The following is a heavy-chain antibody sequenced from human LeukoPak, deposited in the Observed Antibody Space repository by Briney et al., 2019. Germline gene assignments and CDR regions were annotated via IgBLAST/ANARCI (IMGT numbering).Heavy chain of an antibody. D-gene: IGHD2-15*01. CDR1: GGTFSSYA. Sequence: SVKVSCKASGGTFSSYAISWVRQAPGQGLEWMGRIIPILGIANYAQKFQGRVTITADKSTSTAYMELSSLRSEDTAVYYCAERSGAGKEEYFWCGSRYSAGGYWGQGNLVTVSS. J-gene: IGHJ4*01. CDR3: AERSGAGKEEYFWCGSRYSAGGY. V-gene: IGHV1-69*04. CDR2: IIPILGIA.